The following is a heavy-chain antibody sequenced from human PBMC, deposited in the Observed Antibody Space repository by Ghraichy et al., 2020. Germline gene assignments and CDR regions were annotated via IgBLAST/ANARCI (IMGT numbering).Heavy chain of an antibody. Sequence: LSLTCAASGFIFRGYAMSWVRQAPGKGLEWVSSFSATDNSTSYAASVKGRFTISRDNSKTTVYLQMHRLRVEDTAVYYCAKLYYYGSGRGADYWGQGTLVTVSS. CDR2: FSATDNST. CDR3: AKLYYYGSGRGADY. V-gene: IGHV3-23*01. J-gene: IGHJ4*02. D-gene: IGHD3-10*01. CDR1: GFIFRGYA.